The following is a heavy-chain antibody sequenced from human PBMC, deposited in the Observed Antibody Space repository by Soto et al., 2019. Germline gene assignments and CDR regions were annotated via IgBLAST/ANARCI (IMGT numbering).Heavy chain of an antibody. CDR2: IYYSGST. CDR1: GGSISSGGYY. CDR3: ASLATNYNDSSGYPYDY. V-gene: IGHV4-31*03. D-gene: IGHD3-22*01. J-gene: IGHJ4*02. Sequence: SETLSLTCTVSGGSISSGGYYWSWIRQHPGKCLEWIGYIYYSGSTYYNPSLKSRVTIPVDTSKNQFSLKLSSVTAADTAVYYCASLATNYNDSSGYPYDYWGQGTLVTVSS.